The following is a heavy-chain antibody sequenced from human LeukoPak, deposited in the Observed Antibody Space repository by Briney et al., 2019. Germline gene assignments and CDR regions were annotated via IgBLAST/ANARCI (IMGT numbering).Heavy chain of an antibody. CDR2: ISGRSPRT. Sequence: GGSLRLSCAASGFTFSRFAMSWVRQAPGKGLEWVSAISGRSPRTYYGDSVKGRFTISRDNFNNTLYLQVNSLRAEDTAVYYCARSRYDSSGYYGIIGNWGQGTLVTVSS. V-gene: IGHV3-23*01. J-gene: IGHJ4*02. CDR3: ARSRYDSSGYYGIIGN. CDR1: GFTFSRFA. D-gene: IGHD3-22*01.